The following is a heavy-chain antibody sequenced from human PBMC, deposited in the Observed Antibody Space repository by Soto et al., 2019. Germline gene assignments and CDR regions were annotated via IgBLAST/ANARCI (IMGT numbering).Heavy chain of an antibody. CDR2: ISGGDGTT. J-gene: IGHJ4*02. Sequence: GALRLSCTASGFTFGSYAMSWVRQAPEKGLEWVSAISGGDGTTWYADSARGRFTISRDNSKNTVYLQMTRLRAEDTAIYYCAKDRNYPRDQFDDWGQGTLVTVSS. D-gene: IGHD1-7*01. CDR3: AKDRNYPRDQFDD. CDR1: GFTFGSYA. V-gene: IGHV3-23*01.